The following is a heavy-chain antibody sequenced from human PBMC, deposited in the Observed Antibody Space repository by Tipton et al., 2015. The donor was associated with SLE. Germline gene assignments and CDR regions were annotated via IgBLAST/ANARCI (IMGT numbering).Heavy chain of an antibody. Sequence: PSLTCTVSGGPVSSTTYYWSWIRQPAGKGLEWIGRIYTSGSTSYNPSLKSRVTISVNTSKNQFSLKLSSVTAADTAVYYCARDQRTVAGRGYFDYWGQGTLVNVSS. J-gene: IGHJ4*02. V-gene: IGHV4-61*02. CDR1: GGPVSSTTYY. CDR2: IYTSGST. CDR3: ARDQRTVAGRGYFDY. D-gene: IGHD6-19*01.